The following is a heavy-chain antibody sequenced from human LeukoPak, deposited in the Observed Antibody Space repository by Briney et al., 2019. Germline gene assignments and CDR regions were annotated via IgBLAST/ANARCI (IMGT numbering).Heavy chain of an antibody. D-gene: IGHD3-22*01. CDR3: ARDHRGGYYDSSGFFGGLDY. CDR2: IWYDGSNK. V-gene: IGHV3-33*01. Sequence: QPGGSLRLSCAASGFIFNSFGMYWVRQAPGKGLEGVAFIWYDGSNKYYADSVRGRFTISRDNSKDTLYLQMNSLRAEDTAVYYCARDHRGGYYDSSGFFGGLDYWGQGTLVTVSS. J-gene: IGHJ4*02. CDR1: GFIFNSFG.